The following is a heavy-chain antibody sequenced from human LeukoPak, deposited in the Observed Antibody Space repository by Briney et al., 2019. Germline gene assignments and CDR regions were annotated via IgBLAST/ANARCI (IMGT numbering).Heavy chain of an antibody. CDR1: GGTFSSYA. Sequence: ASVNVSCKASGGTFSSYAISWVRQAPGQGLEWTGGIIPIFGTANYAQKFQGRVTITADESTSTAYMELSSLRSEDTAVYYCASSTTVYYYYGMDVWGQGTTVTVSS. D-gene: IGHD4-11*01. CDR2: IIPIFGTA. CDR3: ASSTTVYYYYGMDV. V-gene: IGHV1-69*13. J-gene: IGHJ6*02.